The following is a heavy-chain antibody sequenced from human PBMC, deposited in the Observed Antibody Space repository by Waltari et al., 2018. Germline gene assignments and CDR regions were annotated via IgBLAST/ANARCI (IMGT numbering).Heavy chain of an antibody. D-gene: IGHD2-15*01. CDR3: AREILGYCCVGSCYGAFDI. CDR1: GGSISSSSYY. Sequence: QLQLQESGPGLVKPSETLSLTCTVSGGSISSSSYYWGWIRQPPGKGLEWIGSIYYSGSTYYHPSLNRRVTISVDTSKNQFSLQLSSVTAADTAVYYCAREILGYCCVGSCYGAFDIWGQGTMVTVSS. V-gene: IGHV4-39*07. J-gene: IGHJ3*02. CDR2: IYYSGST.